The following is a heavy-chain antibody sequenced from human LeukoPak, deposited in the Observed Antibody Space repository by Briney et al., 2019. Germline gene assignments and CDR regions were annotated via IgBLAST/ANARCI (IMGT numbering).Heavy chain of an antibody. Sequence: PSGTLSLTCTVSGGSISSYYWSWIRQPPGKGLEWIGYIYYSGSTNYNPSLKSRVTISVDTSKNQFSLKLSSVTAADTAVYYCARGVGYNSGFPEYFQHWGQGTLVTVSA. J-gene: IGHJ1*01. CDR1: GGSISSYY. D-gene: IGHD5-24*01. CDR2: IYYSGST. V-gene: IGHV4-59*01. CDR3: ARGVGYNSGFPEYFQH.